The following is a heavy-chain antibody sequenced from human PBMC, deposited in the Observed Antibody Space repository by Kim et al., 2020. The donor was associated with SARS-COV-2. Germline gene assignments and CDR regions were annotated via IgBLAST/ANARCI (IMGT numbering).Heavy chain of an antibody. J-gene: IGHJ4*02. D-gene: IGHD3-16*01. Sequence: YAEGVRGRCTISSDESKSTVYLRMNSLRAEDTAIYYCVKGGWGTVLDYWGQGTLVTVSS. V-gene: IGHV3-23*01. CDR3: VKGGWGTVLDY.